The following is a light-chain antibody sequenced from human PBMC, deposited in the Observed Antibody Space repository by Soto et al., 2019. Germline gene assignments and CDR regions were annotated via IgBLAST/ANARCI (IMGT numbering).Light chain of an antibody. V-gene: IGKV1-5*01. Sequence: DIQSTQSQSTLSASVGDRVPITCRASQSISSWLAWYQQKPGKAPKLLIYDASSLESGVPSRFSGSGSGTEFTLTISSLQPDDFATYYCQQYNSYSWTFGQGSIV. CDR3: QQYNSYSWT. J-gene: IGKJ1*01. CDR1: QSISSW. CDR2: DAS.